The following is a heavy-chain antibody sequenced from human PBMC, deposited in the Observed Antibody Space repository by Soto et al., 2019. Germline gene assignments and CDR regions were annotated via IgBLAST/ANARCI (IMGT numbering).Heavy chain of an antibody. J-gene: IGHJ4*02. CDR1: GFTFSEYG. D-gene: IGHD4-17*01. V-gene: IGHV3-33*01. Sequence: QVQLVESGGGVVQPGSSLRLLCAASGFTFSEYGMHWVRQAPGKGLEWLAVIVREGTEQYYADSVKGRFTISRDNSKXXXXXXXXXXXXXXXXXXXXXRXDDYPDNGFDYWGQGTLLTVSS. CDR2: IVREGTEQ. CDR3: XRXDDYPDNGFDY.